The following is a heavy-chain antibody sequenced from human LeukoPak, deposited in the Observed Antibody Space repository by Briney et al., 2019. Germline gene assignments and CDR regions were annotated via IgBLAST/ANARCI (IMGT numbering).Heavy chain of an antibody. J-gene: IGHJ3*02. D-gene: IGHD3-3*01. V-gene: IGHV3-7*01. CDR3: ARVKYYDFWSGNDAFDI. CDR2: IKQGGSEK. CDR1: GFTFSRYW. Sequence: GSLRLSCAASGFTFSRYWMSWVRQAPGKGLEWVANIKQGGSEKYYVDSVKGRFTISRDNAKNSLYLQMNSLRAEDTAVYYCARVKYYDFWSGNDAFDIWGQGTMVTVSS.